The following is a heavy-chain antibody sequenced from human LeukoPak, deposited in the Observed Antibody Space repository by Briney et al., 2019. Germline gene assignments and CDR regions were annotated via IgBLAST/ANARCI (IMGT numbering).Heavy chain of an antibody. D-gene: IGHD1-26*01. CDR3: ARDQAGALYYYMDV. J-gene: IGHJ6*03. CDR2: IYYSGST. V-gene: IGHV4-59*01. Sequence: PSETLSLTCAVYGGSFSGYYWSWIRQPPGKGLEWIGYIYYSGSTNYNPSLKSRVTISVDTSKNQFSLKLSSVTAADTAVYYCARDQAGALYYYMDVWGKGTTVTTSS. CDR1: GGSFSGYY.